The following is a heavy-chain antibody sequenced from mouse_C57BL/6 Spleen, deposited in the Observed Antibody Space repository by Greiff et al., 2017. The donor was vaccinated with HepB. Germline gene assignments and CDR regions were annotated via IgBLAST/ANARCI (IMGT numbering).Heavy chain of an antibody. J-gene: IGHJ2*01. CDR3: ARGDVRRHYFDY. Sequence: QLQQSGPELVKPGASVKISCKASGYAFSSSWMNWVKQRPGKGLEWIGRIYPGDGDTNYNGKFKGKATLTADKSSSTAYMQLSSLTSEASAVYFCARGDVRRHYFDYWGQGTTLTVSS. V-gene: IGHV1-82*01. CDR2: IYPGDGDT. CDR1: GYAFSSSW. D-gene: IGHD2-14*01.